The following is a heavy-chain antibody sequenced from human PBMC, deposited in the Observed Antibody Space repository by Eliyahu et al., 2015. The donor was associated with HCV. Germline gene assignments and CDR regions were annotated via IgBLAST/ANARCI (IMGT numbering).Heavy chain of an antibody. D-gene: IGHD1-26*01. CDR1: GFTFTNAW. CDR3: STSWDLQGLDY. J-gene: IGHJ4*02. Sequence: EVQLVESGGGLVKPGGSLRLSCEASGFTFTNAWMIWVRQAPGKGLKWVGRIKSEADGGTRDYAAFVKDRFTISRDDSKNTLYLQMNSLTTEDTAVYYCSTSWDLQGLDYWGQGTLVTVSS. CDR2: IKSEADGGTR. V-gene: IGHV3-15*01.